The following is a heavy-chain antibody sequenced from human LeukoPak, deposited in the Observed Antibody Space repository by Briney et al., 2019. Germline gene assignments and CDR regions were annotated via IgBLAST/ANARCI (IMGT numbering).Heavy chain of an antibody. J-gene: IGHJ4*02. CDR1: GGSISGSY. CDR3: ATPYYYDTSGYYHSTFGF. V-gene: IGHV4-59*01. D-gene: IGHD3-22*01. CDR2: MYNSGST. Sequence: SETLSLTCAVSGGSISGSYWSWIRQPPGKGLEWIAYMYNSGSTNYNPSLKSRVTISIDTSKNQFSLKLSSLTAADTAIYYCATPYYYDTSGYYHSTFGFWGQGTLVTVSS.